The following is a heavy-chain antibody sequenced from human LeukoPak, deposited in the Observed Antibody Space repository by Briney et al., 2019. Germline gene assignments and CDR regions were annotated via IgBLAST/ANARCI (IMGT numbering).Heavy chain of an antibody. CDR3: TTDRRDFWSGYYLPDY. D-gene: IGHD3-3*01. CDR2: IKSKTDGGTT. Sequence: GGSLRLSCAASGFTFSSYWMHWVRQAPGKGLEWVGRIKSKTDGGTTDYAAPVKGRFTISRDDSKNTLYLQMNSLKTEDTAVYYCTTDRRDFWSGYYLPDYWGQGTLVTVSS. V-gene: IGHV3-15*01. J-gene: IGHJ4*02. CDR1: GFTFSSYW.